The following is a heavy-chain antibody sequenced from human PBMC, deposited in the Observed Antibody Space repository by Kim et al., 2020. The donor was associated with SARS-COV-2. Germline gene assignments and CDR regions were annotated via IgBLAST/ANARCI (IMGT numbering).Heavy chain of an antibody. CDR2: IIPIFGTA. CDR1: GGTFSSDA. V-gene: IGHV1-69*13. J-gene: IGHJ3*02. D-gene: IGHD1-26*01. Sequence: SVKVSCKASGGTFSSDAISWVRQAPGQGLEWMGGIIPIFGTANYAQKFQGRVTITADESTSTAYMELSSQRSEDTAVYYCAREEGGSYYRLRAFDIWGQGTMVTVSS. CDR3: AREEGGSYYRLRAFDI.